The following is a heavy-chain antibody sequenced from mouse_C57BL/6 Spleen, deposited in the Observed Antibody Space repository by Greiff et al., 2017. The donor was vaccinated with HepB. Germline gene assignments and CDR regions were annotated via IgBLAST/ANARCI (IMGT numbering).Heavy chain of an antibody. CDR1: GYTFTSYT. Sequence: QVQLKESGAELARPGASVKMSCKASGYTFTSYTMHWVKQRPGQGLEWIGYINPSSGYTKYNQKFKDKATLTADKSSSTAYMQLSSLTSEDSAVYYCARSVTGPGSYYFDYWGQGTTLTVSS. V-gene: IGHV1-4*01. J-gene: IGHJ2*01. D-gene: IGHD4-1*01. CDR3: ARSVTGPGSYYFDY. CDR2: INPSSGYT.